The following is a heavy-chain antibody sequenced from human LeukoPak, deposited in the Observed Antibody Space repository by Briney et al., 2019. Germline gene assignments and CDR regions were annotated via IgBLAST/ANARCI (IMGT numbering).Heavy chain of an antibody. D-gene: IGHD3-10*01. CDR3: AGTSITMVRGVIIPFDP. V-gene: IGHV4-61*01. J-gene: IGHJ5*02. Sequence: SETLSLTCTVSGGSVSSGSYYWSWLRQPPGKGLEWIGYIYYSGSTNYNPSLKSRVTISVDTSKNQFSLKLRSVTAADTAVYYCAGTSITMVRGVIIPFDPWGQGTLVTVSS. CDR2: IYYSGST. CDR1: GGSVSSGSYY.